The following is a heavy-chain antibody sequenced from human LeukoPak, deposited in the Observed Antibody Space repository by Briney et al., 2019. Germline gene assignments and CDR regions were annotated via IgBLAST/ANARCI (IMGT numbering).Heavy chain of an antibody. J-gene: IGHJ6*03. Sequence: SETLSLTCTVSGGSISSSSYYWSWIRQPAGKGLEWIGRIYTSGSTNYNPSLKSRVTISVDTSKNQFSLKLSSVTAADTAVYYCARVSWFPGTSYYYMDVWGKGTTVTVSS. CDR1: GGSISSSSYY. D-gene: IGHD1-1*01. CDR2: IYTSGST. V-gene: IGHV4-61*02. CDR3: ARVSWFPGTSYYYMDV.